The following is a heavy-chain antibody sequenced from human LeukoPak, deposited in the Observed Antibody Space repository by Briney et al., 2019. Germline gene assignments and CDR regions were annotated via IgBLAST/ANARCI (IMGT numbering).Heavy chain of an antibody. CDR2: ISPSGGST. J-gene: IGHJ4*02. CDR1: GYTFSSYN. CDR3: ARAGVYDSTGYYSSSHPASDY. D-gene: IGHD3-22*01. V-gene: IGHV1-46*01. Sequence: GASVTASCKASGYTFSSYNIKWVRQAPGQGLEFMGRISPSGGSTSYAQKFQGRVTMTRDTSTSTFYMEVSSLTSEDTAIYYCARAGVYDSTGYYSSSHPASDYWGQGTLVTVSS.